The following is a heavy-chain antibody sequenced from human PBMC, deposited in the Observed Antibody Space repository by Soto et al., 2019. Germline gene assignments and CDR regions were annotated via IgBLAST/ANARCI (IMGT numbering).Heavy chain of an antibody. CDR3: ASGPQRNSVYFY. D-gene: IGHD1-7*01. J-gene: IGHJ4*02. V-gene: IGHV3-53*01. CDR1: GFSVSSNF. Sequence: EVQLVESGGGLIQPGGSLRLSCAASGFSVSSNFMTWVRQAPGKGLEWVSVISSGSDSSTYYADSVKGRFTISRDSSKNTLFLQMNSLRGEDTAIYYCASGPQRNSVYFYWGQGTLVTVSS. CDR2: ISSGSDSST.